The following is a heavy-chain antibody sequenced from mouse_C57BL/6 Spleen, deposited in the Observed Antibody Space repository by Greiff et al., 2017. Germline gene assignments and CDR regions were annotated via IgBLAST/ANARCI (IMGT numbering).Heavy chain of an antibody. D-gene: IGHD2-5*01. CDR2: IYPGDGDT. CDR1: GYAFSSSW. V-gene: IGHV1-80*01. CDR3: ARGYSNYVGYAMDY. Sequence: QVQLQQSGAELVKPGASVKISCKASGYAFSSSWMNWVKQRPGKGLEWIGQIYPGDGDTNYNGKFKGKATLTADKSSSTAYMQLSSLTSEDSAVYFGARGYSNYVGYAMDYWGQGTSVTVSS. J-gene: IGHJ4*01.